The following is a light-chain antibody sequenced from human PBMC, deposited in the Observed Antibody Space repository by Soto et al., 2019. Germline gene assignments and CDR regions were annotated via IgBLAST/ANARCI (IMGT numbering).Light chain of an antibody. V-gene: IGKV1-39*01. J-gene: IGKJ1*01. CDR2: GAS. CDR1: QSISTY. CDR3: QQSFSNPKT. Sequence: IQLTKNTSSLSASVGDRVTITCQAGQSISTYINWYQHKPGEAPQLLIYGASSLQSGVPSRFSGSGSGTDFTLTISSLQPEDFATYYCQQSFSNPKTFGQGTKV.